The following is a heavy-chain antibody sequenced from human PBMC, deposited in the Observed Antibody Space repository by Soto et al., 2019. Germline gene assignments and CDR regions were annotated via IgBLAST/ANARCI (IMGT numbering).Heavy chain of an antibody. CDR1: GFNFSTSA. CDR3: ARSQGELGYCGSSRCPLYYGLDV. J-gene: IGHJ6*02. Sequence: QEQLAESGGGVVQPGRSLRLSCVASGFNFSTSAMHWVRQAPGKGMEWVSLMSYDGTNKFYGDSVKGRFTISSDNSKNTLYLQMNTLRAEDTAVYYCARSQGELGYCGSSRCPLYYGLDVWGQGTTVSVSS. CDR2: MSYDGTNK. D-gene: IGHD2-2*01. V-gene: IGHV3-30-3*01.